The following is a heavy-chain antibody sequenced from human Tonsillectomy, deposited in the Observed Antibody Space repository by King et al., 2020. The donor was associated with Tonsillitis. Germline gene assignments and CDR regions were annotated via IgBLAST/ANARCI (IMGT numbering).Heavy chain of an antibody. CDR1: GFTFSNYA. CDR2: ISGSGGYT. V-gene: IGHV3-23*04. Sequence: VQLVESGGGLVQPGGSLRLSCAASGFTFSNYAMSWVRQAPGKGLEWVSAISGSGGYTYYADSVKGRFTISRENSKNTLYLQMNSLRAEDTAVYYCAKDGAVTTFKFDYWGQGTLVTVSS. CDR3: AKDGAVTTFKFDY. J-gene: IGHJ4*02. D-gene: IGHD4-17*01.